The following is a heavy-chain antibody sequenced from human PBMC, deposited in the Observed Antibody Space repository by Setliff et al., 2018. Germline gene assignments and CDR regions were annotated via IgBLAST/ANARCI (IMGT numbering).Heavy chain of an antibody. J-gene: IGHJ6*02. CDR3: ARVYGYSYGYEVYYYYGMDV. Sequence: ASVKVSCKASGYTFTSYYMHWVRQAPGQGLEWMGIINPSGGSTSYAQKFQGRVTMTRDTFTSTVYMELSSLRSEDTAVYYCARVYGYSYGYEVYYYYGMDVWGQGTTVTVSS. CDR2: INPSGGST. V-gene: IGHV1-46*01. CDR1: GYTFTSYY. D-gene: IGHD5-18*01.